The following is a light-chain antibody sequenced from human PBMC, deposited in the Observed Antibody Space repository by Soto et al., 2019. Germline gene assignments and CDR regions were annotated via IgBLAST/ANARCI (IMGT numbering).Light chain of an antibody. V-gene: IGKV3-20*01. CDR2: AAS. CDR3: QQYGSSPLT. CDR1: QSVSSSY. J-gene: IGKJ4*01. Sequence: EIVLTQSPGTLSLSPGERATLSCRASQSVSSSYLAGYQQKPCQAPRLLIYAASSRATGIPDRFSGSGSGTDFTLTISRLEPEDFAVYYCQQYGSSPLTFGGGTKVELK.